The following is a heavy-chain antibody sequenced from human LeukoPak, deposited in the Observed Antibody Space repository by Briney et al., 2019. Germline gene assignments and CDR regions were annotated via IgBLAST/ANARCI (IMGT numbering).Heavy chain of an antibody. V-gene: IGHV3-48*02. Sequence: PGGSLRLSCAASGFTFGDYSMHWVRQAPGKGLVWVSYISSSSSVTLYADSVKGRFSISRDNAKNSMYLQMNSLRDEDTAVYYCARGKDSSGYFHAGRYVFDIWGQGTMVTVAS. CDR1: GFTFGDYS. J-gene: IGHJ3*02. D-gene: IGHD3-22*01. CDR2: ISSSSSVT. CDR3: ARGKDSSGYFHAGRYVFDI.